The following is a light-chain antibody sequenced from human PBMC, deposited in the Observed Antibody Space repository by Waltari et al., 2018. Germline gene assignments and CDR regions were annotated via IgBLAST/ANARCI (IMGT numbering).Light chain of an antibody. V-gene: IGKV1-NL1*01. CDR3: QQYYSSPLT. J-gene: IGKJ4*01. CDR1: QGISSS. Sequence: DIQMTQSPSSLSASVGDRVTITCRASQGISSSLAWYQQKPGKAPKLLLYTASRLESGVPARFTGSGAGTDYTLTISSLQPEDFATYDCQQYYSSPLTFGGGTKVEIK. CDR2: TAS.